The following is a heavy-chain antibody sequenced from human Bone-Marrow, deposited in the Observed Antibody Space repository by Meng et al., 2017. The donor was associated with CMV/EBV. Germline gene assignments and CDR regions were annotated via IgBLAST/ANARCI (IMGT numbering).Heavy chain of an antibody. V-gene: IGHV4-39*07. J-gene: IGHJ4*02. Sequence: SETLSLTCTVSGGSLSRSDYYWGWIRQRPGKGLEWIGSIYYSGSTYSNPSLKSRVAISVDTSKNQFSLKLSSVTAADTAVYYCARVGYCTNGLCLYPSFLDYWGQGTLVTVSS. CDR1: GGSLSRSDYY. D-gene: IGHD2-8*01. CDR2: IYYSGST. CDR3: ARVGYCTNGLCLYPSFLDY.